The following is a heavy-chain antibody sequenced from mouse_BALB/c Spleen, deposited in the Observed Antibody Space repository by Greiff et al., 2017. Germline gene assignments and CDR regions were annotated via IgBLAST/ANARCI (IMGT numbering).Heavy chain of an antibody. CDR3: TRSGDYDGFAY. D-gene: IGHD2-4*01. CDR2: INPSNGGT. Sequence: VQLQQSGAELVKPGASVKLSCKASGYTFTSYYMYWVKQRPGQGLEWIGGINPSNGGTNFNEKFKSKATLTVDKSSSTAYMQLSSLTSEDSAVYYCTRSGDYDGFAYWGQGTLVTVSA. V-gene: IGHV1S81*02. CDR1: GYTFTSYY. J-gene: IGHJ3*01.